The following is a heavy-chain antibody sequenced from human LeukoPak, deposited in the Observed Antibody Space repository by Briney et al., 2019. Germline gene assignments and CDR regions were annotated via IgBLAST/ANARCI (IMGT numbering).Heavy chain of an antibody. V-gene: IGHV3-7*01. CDR1: GFTFSRYW. D-gene: IGHD4-17*01. Sequence: PGGSLRLSCAASGFTFSRYWMSWVRQAPGKGLEWVANINQDGSEKYHVDSVKGRFTITRDNAENTLFLQMNSLRVEDTAVYYCARESSDYGDYDAFDIWGRGTMVTVSS. CDR2: INQDGSEK. J-gene: IGHJ3*02. CDR3: ARESSDYGDYDAFDI.